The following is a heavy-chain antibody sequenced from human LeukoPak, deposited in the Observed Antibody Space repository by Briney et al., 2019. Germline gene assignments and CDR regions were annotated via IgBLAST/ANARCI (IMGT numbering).Heavy chain of an antibody. CDR2: VYYGGRP. CDR1: GGSFSSYY. Sequence: PSETLSLTCSVSGGSFSSYYWSWIRQPPGKGLEWLGYVYYGGRPTYNPSLKSRLTMSVEPSKNQLSLKLNSATAADTAVYYCARHGGAYSFDLWGQGTLVTVSS. J-gene: IGHJ4*02. D-gene: IGHD3-16*01. CDR3: ARHGGAYSFDL. V-gene: IGHV4-59*08.